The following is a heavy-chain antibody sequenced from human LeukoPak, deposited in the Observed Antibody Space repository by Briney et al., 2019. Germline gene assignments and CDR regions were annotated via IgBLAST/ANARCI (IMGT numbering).Heavy chain of an antibody. Sequence: SETLSLTCTVSGGSMSSYYWSWIRQPPGKGPEWIAYIYYSGSTKYNPSLKSRVTISVDTSNNQFSLKLSSVTAADTAVYYCARYVGVGSSTGFDYWGQGTLVTVSS. D-gene: IGHD2-2*01. J-gene: IGHJ4*02. CDR3: ARYVGVGSSTGFDY. V-gene: IGHV4-59*08. CDR1: GGSMSSYY. CDR2: IYYSGST.